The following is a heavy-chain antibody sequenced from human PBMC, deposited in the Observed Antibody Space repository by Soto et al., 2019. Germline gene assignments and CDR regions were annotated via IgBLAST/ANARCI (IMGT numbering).Heavy chain of an antibody. CDR2: ISTNGGST. D-gene: IGHD3-22*01. CDR3: VKGEYYYDSSGYYPFDY. V-gene: IGHV3-64D*06. J-gene: IGHJ4*02. Sequence: WSLRLSCSASGFTFSSYAMHWVRQAPGKGLEYVSSISTNGGSTHYADSVKGRFTISRDNSKNTQYLQMSSLRADDTAVYYCVKGEYYYDSSGYYPFDYWGQGTLVTVSS. CDR1: GFTFSSYA.